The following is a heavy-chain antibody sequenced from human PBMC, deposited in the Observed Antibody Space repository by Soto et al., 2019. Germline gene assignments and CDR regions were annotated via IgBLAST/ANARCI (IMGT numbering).Heavy chain of an antibody. Sequence: SETLSLTCTVSGAPISGFYWSWIRQPPGKELEWIGHVYYTGSTNYNSALKSRVTISLDTSKNQFSLSLSSVTPADTAVYYCARSRDGYTGVWFDPWGQGTLVTVSS. J-gene: IGHJ5*02. D-gene: IGHD5-12*01. CDR3: ARSRDGYTGVWFDP. CDR2: VYYTGST. CDR1: GAPISGFY. V-gene: IGHV4-59*01.